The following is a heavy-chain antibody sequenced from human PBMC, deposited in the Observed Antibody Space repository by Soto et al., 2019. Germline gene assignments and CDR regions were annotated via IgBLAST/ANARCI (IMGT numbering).Heavy chain of an antibody. Sequence: SETLSLTCTVSGGSISSSSYYWGWIRQPPGKGLEWIGSIYYSGSTYYNPSLKSRVTISVDTSKNQFSLKLSSVTAADTAVYYCARHFSGFSKTVSHFDYWGQGTLVTVSS. J-gene: IGHJ4*02. CDR3: ARHFSGFSKTVSHFDY. V-gene: IGHV4-39*01. D-gene: IGHD4-17*01. CDR2: IYYSGST. CDR1: GGSISSSSYY.